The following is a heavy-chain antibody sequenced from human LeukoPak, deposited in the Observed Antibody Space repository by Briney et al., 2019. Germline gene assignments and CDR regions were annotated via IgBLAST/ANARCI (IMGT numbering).Heavy chain of an antibody. CDR1: GGSISSYY. J-gene: IGHJ3*02. CDR3: ARDYPLRNYYDSKGAFDI. Sequence: SETLSLTCTVSGGSISSYYWSWIRQPAGKGLEWIGRIYTSGSTNYNPSLKSRVTMSVDTSKNQFSLKLSSVTAADTAVYYCARDYPLRNYYDSKGAFDIWGQGTMVTVSS. V-gene: IGHV4-4*07. D-gene: IGHD3-22*01. CDR2: IYTSGST.